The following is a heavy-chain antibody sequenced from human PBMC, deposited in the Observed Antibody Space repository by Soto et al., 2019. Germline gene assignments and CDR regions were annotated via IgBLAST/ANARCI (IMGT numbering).Heavy chain of an antibody. CDR1: GVSFSAYY. CDR3: ARSVAGPDY. V-gene: IGHV4-34*01. J-gene: IGHJ4*02. Sequence: PSETLSLTCRVYGVSFSAYYWSWIRQPPGEGLEWIGEINHSGSTNYNPSLKSRVTISIDTSKNQFSLMLTSVTAADTAVYYCARSVAGPDYWGQGTLVT. CDR2: INHSGST. D-gene: IGHD6-19*01.